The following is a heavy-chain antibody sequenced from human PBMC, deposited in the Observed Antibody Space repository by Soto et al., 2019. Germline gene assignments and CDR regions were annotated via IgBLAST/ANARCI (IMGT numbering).Heavy chain of an antibody. CDR3: AKGLYCSGGSCSYYYFYHMDV. J-gene: IGHJ6*03. D-gene: IGHD2-15*01. Sequence: EVQLLESGGGLVQPGGSLRLSCAASGFTFSNYAMSWVRQAPGKGLEWVSAISGSGDNTYYADSVKGRFTISRDNSKNTLYLHINSLRAEDTAVYYCAKGLYCSGGSCSYYYFYHMDVWGKGTTVTDSS. CDR1: GFTFSNYA. V-gene: IGHV3-23*01. CDR2: ISGSGDNT.